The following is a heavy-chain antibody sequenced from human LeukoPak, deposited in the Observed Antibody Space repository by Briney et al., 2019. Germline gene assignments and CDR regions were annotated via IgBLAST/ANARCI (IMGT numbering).Heavy chain of an antibody. V-gene: IGHV3-7*03. CDR1: GFTFSSYA. J-gene: IGHJ3*02. Sequence: GGSLRLSCAASGFTFSSYAMSWVRQAPGKGLEWVANIKKDGSEKYYVDSVKGRFTISRDNAKKSLYLQMNSLRTEDTAVYYCAREGYNYGSDAFDIWGQGTMVTVSS. D-gene: IGHD5-18*01. CDR3: AREGYNYGSDAFDI. CDR2: IKKDGSEK.